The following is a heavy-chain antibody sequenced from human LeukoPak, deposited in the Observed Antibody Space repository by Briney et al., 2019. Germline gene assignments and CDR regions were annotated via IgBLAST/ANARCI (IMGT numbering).Heavy chain of an antibody. V-gene: IGHV3-74*01. J-gene: IGHJ4*02. CDR2: INCNGSST. Sequence: GGSLRLSCAASGFSLSNYWMHWVRQAPGKGLVWVSQINCNGSSTSYADSVKGRFTISRDNAKNTLYLQMNSLRAEDTAVYYCAKRDGVAVTGFDYWGQGTLVTVSS. D-gene: IGHD2-15*01. CDR1: GFSLSNYW. CDR3: AKRDGVAVTGFDY.